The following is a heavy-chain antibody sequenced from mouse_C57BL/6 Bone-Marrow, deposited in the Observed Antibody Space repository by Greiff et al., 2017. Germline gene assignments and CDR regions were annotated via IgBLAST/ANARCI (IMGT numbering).Heavy chain of an antibody. CDR2: ISYSGST. V-gene: IGHV3-1*01. Sequence: EVKLQESGPGMVKPSQSLSLTCTVTGYSITSGYDWHWIRHFPGNKLEWMGYISYSGSTNYNPSLKSRISITHDTSKNHFFLKLNSVTTEDTATYYCASWNYDSYYFDYWGQGTTLTVSS. D-gene: IGHD2-4*01. CDR1: GYSITSGYD. J-gene: IGHJ2*01. CDR3: ASWNYDSYYFDY.